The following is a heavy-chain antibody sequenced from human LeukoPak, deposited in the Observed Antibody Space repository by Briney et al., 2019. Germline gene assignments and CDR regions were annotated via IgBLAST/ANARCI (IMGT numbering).Heavy chain of an antibody. V-gene: IGHV4-4*07. CDR3: ARRRITMVRGVLYGMDV. CDR1: GGSISSYY. D-gene: IGHD3-10*01. J-gene: IGHJ6*02. CDR2: IYTSGST. Sequence: PSETLSLTCTVSGGSISSYYWSWIRQPAGKGLEWIGRIYTSGSTNYNPSLKSRVTMSVDTSKNQFSLKLSSVTAADTAVYYCARRRITMVRGVLYGMDVWGQGTTVAVSS.